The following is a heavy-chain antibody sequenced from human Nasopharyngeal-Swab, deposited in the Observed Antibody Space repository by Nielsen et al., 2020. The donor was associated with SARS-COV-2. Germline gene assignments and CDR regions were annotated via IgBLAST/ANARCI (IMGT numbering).Heavy chain of an antibody. V-gene: IGHV3-64D*06. D-gene: IGHD3-16*01. Sequence: GESLKISCSASGFTFSIHAMHWVRQAQGKGLEYVSTINDYEDRLYYADSVKGRFTISRDNSKNTLYLQMSSLRPEDTAVYWCVKDLRGRYGFESWGQGTMVTVSS. CDR1: GFTFSIHA. CDR3: VKDLRGRYGFES. J-gene: IGHJ3*02. CDR2: INDYEDRL.